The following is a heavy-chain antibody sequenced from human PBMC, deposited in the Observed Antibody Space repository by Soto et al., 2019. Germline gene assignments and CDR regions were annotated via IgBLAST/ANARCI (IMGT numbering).Heavy chain of an antibody. V-gene: IGHV3-74*01. CDR3: ASRITMVRGVSNFDY. Sequence: GGSLRLSCAASGFTFSSYWMHWVRQAPGKGLVWVSRINSDGSSTSYADSVKGRFTISRDNAKNTLYLQMNSLRAEDTAVYYCASRITMVRGVSNFDYWGQGTLVTVSS. D-gene: IGHD3-10*01. CDR2: INSDGSST. J-gene: IGHJ4*02. CDR1: GFTFSSYW.